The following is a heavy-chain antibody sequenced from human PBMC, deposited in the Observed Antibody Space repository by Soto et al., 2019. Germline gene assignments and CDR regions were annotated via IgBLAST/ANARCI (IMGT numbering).Heavy chain of an antibody. V-gene: IGHV1-69*13. CDR3: AGALTIFGVVIRPLYGMDV. Sequence: GASVQVSCKASGGTFSSYAISSVRQAPGQGLEWMGGIIPIFGTANYAQKFQGRVTITADESTSTAYMELSSLRSEDTAVYYCAGALTIFGVVIRPLYGMDVWGQGTTVTVSS. CDR1: GGTFSSYA. CDR2: IIPIFGTA. J-gene: IGHJ6*02. D-gene: IGHD3-3*01.